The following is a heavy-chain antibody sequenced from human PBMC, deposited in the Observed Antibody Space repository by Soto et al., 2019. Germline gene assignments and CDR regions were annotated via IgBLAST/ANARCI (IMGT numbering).Heavy chain of an antibody. CDR2: IYYSGST. V-gene: IGHV4-59*08. CDR1: GGSISSYY. D-gene: IGHD2-2*01. J-gene: IGHJ6*03. Sequence: SETLSLTCTVSGGSISSYYWSWIRQPPGKGLEWIGYIYYSGSTNYNPSLKSRVTISVDTSKNQFSLKLSSVTAADTAVYYCARSVEYCSSTSCYLGRFYYYYMDVWGKGTTVTVSS. CDR3: ARSVEYCSSTSCYLGRFYYYYMDV.